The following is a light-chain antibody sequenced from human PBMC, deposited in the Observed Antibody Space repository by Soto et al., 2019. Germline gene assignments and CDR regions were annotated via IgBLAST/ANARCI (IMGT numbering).Light chain of an antibody. J-gene: IGKJ4*01. V-gene: IGKV1-5*01. CDR1: QSISSW. CDR3: QQYNSYPRT. Sequence: DIQMTQSPSTLSSSVGDRVTISCRASQSISSWLAWYQQKPGKAPKLLIYDASSLESGVPSRFSGSGSGTEFPLTISSLQHDDVATYYCQQYNSYPRTFGGGTKVEIK. CDR2: DAS.